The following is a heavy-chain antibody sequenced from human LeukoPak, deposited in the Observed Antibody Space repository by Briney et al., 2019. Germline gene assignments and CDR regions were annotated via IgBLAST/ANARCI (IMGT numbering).Heavy chain of an antibody. J-gene: IGHJ4*02. CDR2: IIPIFGTA. V-gene: IGHV1-69*01. CDR3: ARRRITIFGVVTDYFDY. Sequence: SVKVSCKASGGTFSSYAISWVRRAPGQGLEWMGGIIPIFGTANYAQKFQGRVTITADESTSTAYMELSSLRSEDTAVYYCARRRITIFGVVTDYFDYWGQGTLVTVSS. D-gene: IGHD3-3*01. CDR1: GGTFSSYA.